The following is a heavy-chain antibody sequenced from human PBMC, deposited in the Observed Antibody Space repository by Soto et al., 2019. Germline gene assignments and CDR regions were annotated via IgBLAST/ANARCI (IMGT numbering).Heavy chain of an antibody. D-gene: IGHD3-22*01. CDR2: ISGSGGST. J-gene: IGHJ4*02. Sequence: HPGWSLRLSCAASGFTFSSYAMSWVRQAPGKGLXCVSAISGSGGSTYYADSVKGRFTISRHNSSITLYLQMNCLRAEDTAVYYCVNDGYDSSGYYAPFDYWGQGTLVKVSS. V-gene: IGHV3-23*01. CDR3: VNDGYDSSGYYAPFDY. CDR1: GFTFSSYA.